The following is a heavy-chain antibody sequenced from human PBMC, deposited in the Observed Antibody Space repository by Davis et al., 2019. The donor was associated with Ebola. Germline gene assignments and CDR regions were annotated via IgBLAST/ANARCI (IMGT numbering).Heavy chain of an antibody. Sequence: SETLSLTCAVYGGSFSGYYWSWIRQPPGKGLAWIGEINHSGSTNYNPSLKSRVTISVDTSKNQFSLKLSSVTAADTAVYYCARDGRLGELSLSPFDYWGQGTLVTVSS. V-gene: IGHV4-34*01. CDR3: ARDGRLGELSLSPFDY. CDR1: GGSFSGYY. J-gene: IGHJ4*02. CDR2: INHSGST. D-gene: IGHD3-16*02.